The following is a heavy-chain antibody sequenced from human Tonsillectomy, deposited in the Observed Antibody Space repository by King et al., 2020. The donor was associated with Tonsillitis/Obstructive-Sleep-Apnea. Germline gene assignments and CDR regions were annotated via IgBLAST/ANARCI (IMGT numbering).Heavy chain of an antibody. Sequence: QLVQSGGGLVQPGGSLRLSCAASAFTFSSYAMSWVRQAPGKGLEWVSAISGSGVSTYYAYSVKGRFTISRDNSKDTLYRQMDSLRAEATAVYYCAKCGSDYYAVYWGQGTLVTVSS. CDR2: ISGSGVST. D-gene: IGHD2-21*01. V-gene: IGHV3-23*04. CDR1: AFTFSSYA. CDR3: AKCGSDYYAVY. J-gene: IGHJ4*02.